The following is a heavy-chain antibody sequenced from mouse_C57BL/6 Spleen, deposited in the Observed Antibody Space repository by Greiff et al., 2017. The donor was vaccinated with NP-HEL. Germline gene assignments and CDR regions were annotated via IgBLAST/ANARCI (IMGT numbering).Heavy chain of an antibody. CDR1: GYTFTSYW. Sequence: QVQLQQPGAELVRPGSSVKLSCKASGYTFTSYWMHWVKQRPIQGLEWIGNIDPSDSETHYNQKFKDKATLTVDKSSSTAYMQLSSLTSEDSAVYYCAREGANWDGGYWYFDVWGTGTTVTVSS. V-gene: IGHV1-52*01. J-gene: IGHJ1*03. CDR2: IDPSDSET. D-gene: IGHD4-1*01. CDR3: AREGANWDGGYWYFDV.